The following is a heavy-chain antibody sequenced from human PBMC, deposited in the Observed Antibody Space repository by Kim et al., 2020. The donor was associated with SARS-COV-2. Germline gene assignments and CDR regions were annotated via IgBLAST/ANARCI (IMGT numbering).Heavy chain of an antibody. J-gene: IGHJ3*02. Sequence: GGSLRLSCTASGFTFGDYGVIWLRQAPGKGLECVGFIRSQAYGGTAEYAASVKDRFTISRDDSKSIAFLQMNSLKTEDTAVYYCTRFGPYFYDTSAFSSLAAFDIGGQGKMVPFSS. CDR3: TRFGPYFYDTSAFSSLAAFDI. D-gene: IGHD3-22*01. V-gene: IGHV3-49*03. CDR1: GFTFGDYG. CDR2: IRSQAYGGTA.